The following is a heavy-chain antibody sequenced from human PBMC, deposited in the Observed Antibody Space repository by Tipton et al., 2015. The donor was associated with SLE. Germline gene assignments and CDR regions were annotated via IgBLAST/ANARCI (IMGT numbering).Heavy chain of an antibody. D-gene: IGHD5-18*01. V-gene: IGHV3-11*06. CDR2: ISSSSSYI. J-gene: IGHJ4*02. CDR3: ARGRPDTAMGY. CDR1: GGSISSGGYY. Sequence: LSLTCTVSGGSISSGGYYWSWIRQHPGKGLEWISSISSSSSYIYYADSVKGRFTISRDNAKNSLYLQMNSLRAEDTAVYYCARGRPDTAMGYWGQGTLVTVSS.